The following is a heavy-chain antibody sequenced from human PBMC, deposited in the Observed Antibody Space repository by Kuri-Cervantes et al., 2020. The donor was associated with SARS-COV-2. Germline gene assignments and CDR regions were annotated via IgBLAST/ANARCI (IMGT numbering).Heavy chain of an antibody. CDR2: MNPNSCNT. J-gene: IGHJ3*02. CDR3: ASGAAAVNDAFDI. V-gene: IGHV1-8*03. CDR1: GYTFTSYD. Sequence: ASVKVSCKASGYTFTSYDINWVRQATGQGLEWMGWMNPNSCNTGYAQKFQGRVTITRNTSISTAYMELSSLRSEDTAVYYCASGAAAVNDAFDIWGQGTMVTVSS. D-gene: IGHD6-13*01.